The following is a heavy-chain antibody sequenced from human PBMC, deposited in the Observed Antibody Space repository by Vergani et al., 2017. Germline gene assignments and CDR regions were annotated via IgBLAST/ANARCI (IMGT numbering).Heavy chain of an antibody. J-gene: IGHJ6*02. V-gene: IGHV1-18*01. D-gene: IGHD3-9*01. CDR1: GYTFTSYG. CDR2: ISAYNGNT. CDR3: ARVGGPMYVDWLGGWDYGMDV. Sequence: QVQLVQSGAEVKKPGASVKVSCKASGYTFTSYGISWVRQAPGQGLEWMGWISAYNGNTNYAQKLQGRVTMTTDTSTSTAYMELRSLRSDDTAVYYCARVGGPMYVDWLGGWDYGMDVWGQGTTVTVSS.